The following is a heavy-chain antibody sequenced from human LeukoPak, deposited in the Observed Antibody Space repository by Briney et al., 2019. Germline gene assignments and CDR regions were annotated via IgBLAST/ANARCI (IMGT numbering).Heavy chain of an antibody. CDR3: PRRGTSGWAYYFDY. CDR2: VYGRGSS. J-gene: IGHJ4*02. CDR1: GDAISTRANY. D-gene: IGHD6-19*01. Sequence: PSETLSLTCTVSGDAISTRANYWRWSRQLPAKVLEWNGRVYGRGSSYYNPSLPIRVTISVDTAKTQFTLNLTAVTAAGSAFYYCPRRGTSGWAYYFDYWGQGSLVTVSS. V-gene: IGHV4-39*01.